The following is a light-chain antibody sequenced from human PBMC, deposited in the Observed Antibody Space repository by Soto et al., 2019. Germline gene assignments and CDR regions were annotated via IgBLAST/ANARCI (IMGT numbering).Light chain of an antibody. J-gene: IGLJ3*02. CDR2: NQS. CDR3: AVWGDTRHGWE. CDR1: RSNIGKNS. Sequence: QSVLTQPPSASGTPGQRVTISCSGSRSNIGKNSVYWFQQFPGTTPKLLIFNQSRRPSGVPERFSGSRSGTSASLAISGLRFEDEADYDCAVWGDTRHGWEFGGGTKLTVL. V-gene: IGLV1-47*01.